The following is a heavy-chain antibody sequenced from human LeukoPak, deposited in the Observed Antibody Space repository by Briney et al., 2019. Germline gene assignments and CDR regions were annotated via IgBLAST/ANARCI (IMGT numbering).Heavy chain of an antibody. J-gene: IGHJ4*02. CDR1: GFTFRNYV. V-gene: IGHV3-30-3*01. Sequence: GGSLRLSCAASGFTFRNYVIDWVRQAPGKGLEWVAVTSSDLNVKLYADSVKGRFTISRDNSRSTLYLQRNSLRPEDTAIYYCAREGYYGSGSPPSLYFDYWGQGTLVTVSS. CDR3: AREGYYGSGSPPSLYFDY. CDR2: TSSDLNVK. D-gene: IGHD3-10*01.